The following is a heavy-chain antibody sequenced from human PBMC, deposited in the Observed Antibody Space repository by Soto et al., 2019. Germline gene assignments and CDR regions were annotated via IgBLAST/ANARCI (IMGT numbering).Heavy chain of an antibody. Sequence: QVQLVQSGAEMKTPGASVKLSCKASGITYNTYAIHWVRQAPGQGLEWMGWINAGNVYTRYSQNFQGSVTLTRDTSASTVYMDLDSLKCEDTCVYYCARAISGSVTWGQGTLVTVSS. CDR3: ARAISGSVT. J-gene: IGHJ4*02. CDR1: GITYNTYA. CDR2: INAGNVYT. D-gene: IGHD6-19*01. V-gene: IGHV1-3*01.